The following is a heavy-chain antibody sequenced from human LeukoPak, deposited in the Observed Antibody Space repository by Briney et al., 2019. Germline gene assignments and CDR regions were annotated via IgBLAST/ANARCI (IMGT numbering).Heavy chain of an antibody. CDR1: GFTFSGHW. Sequence: GGSLRLSCAASGFTFSGHWMSWVRQAPGKGLEWVANINQGGSDKYYVDSVKGRFTISRDNANNLLYLQMNSLRSEDTAVYYCTRDRSRAEDDWGQGTLVTVSS. CDR2: INQGGSDK. V-gene: IGHV3-7*01. J-gene: IGHJ4*02. CDR3: TRDRSRAEDD. D-gene: IGHD1-14*01.